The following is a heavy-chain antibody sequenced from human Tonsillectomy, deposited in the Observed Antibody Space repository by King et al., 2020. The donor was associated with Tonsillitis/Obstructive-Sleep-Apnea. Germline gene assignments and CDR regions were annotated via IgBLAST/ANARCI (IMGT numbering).Heavy chain of an antibody. CDR3: ARXGXYSNYLDX. J-gene: IGHJ4*02. Sequence: VQLVESGGGVVQPGRSLRLSCAASGFTFSSYAMHWVRQAPGXGLEWVAVXSYDGSNKYYADSVKGRFTISRDNSKNTLYLQMKXLRAEDTAVYYCARXGXYSNYLDXXGQXXLXTVXS. CDR2: XSYDGSNK. D-gene: IGHD4-11*01. CDR1: GFTFSSYA. V-gene: IGHV3-30*04.